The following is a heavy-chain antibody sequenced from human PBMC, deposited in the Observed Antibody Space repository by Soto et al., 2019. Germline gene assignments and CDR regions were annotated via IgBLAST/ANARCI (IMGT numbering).Heavy chain of an antibody. V-gene: IGHV1-69*01. Sequence: QVQLVQSGAEVRKPGSSVRVSCKASGGSFNRHTISWVRQAPGQGLEWMGGLIPIFGTAHHAQKFQGRVTIIADESTSTVYMELSSLRSDDTAIYYCARGWGYDSTDYYYAYWGQGTLVIVSS. CDR1: GGSFNRHT. J-gene: IGHJ4*02. CDR3: ARGWGYDSTDYYYAY. D-gene: IGHD3-22*01. CDR2: LIPIFGTA.